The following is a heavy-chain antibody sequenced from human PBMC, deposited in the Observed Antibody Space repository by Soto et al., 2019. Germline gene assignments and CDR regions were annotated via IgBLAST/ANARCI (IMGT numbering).Heavy chain of an antibody. CDR1: GGTFSSYA. CDR2: IIPIFGTA. Sequence: SVKVSCKASGGTFSSYAISWVRQAPGQGLEWMGGIIPIFGTANYAQKFQGRVTITADESTSTAYMELSSLRSEDTAVYYCARVPYDFWSGSLRYYYGMDVWGQGTTVTVSS. CDR3: ARVPYDFWSGSLRYYYGMDV. D-gene: IGHD3-3*01. J-gene: IGHJ6*02. V-gene: IGHV1-69*13.